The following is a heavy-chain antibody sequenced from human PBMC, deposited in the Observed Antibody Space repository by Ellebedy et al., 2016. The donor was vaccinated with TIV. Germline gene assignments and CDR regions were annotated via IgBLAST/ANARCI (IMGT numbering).Heavy chain of an antibody. CDR1: GVSITSHF. CDR2: LYPTGTI. J-gene: IGHJ3*01. Sequence: PSETLSLTCTVPGVSITSHFWTWLRQPAGKELEWIGRLYPTGTITYNPSLESRVTMSRDTFKDQFFLKLTSVTAADTAVYYCARHGPQWFDAFDLWGLGTLVTVSS. D-gene: IGHD3-22*01. CDR3: ARHGPQWFDAFDL. V-gene: IGHV4-4*07.